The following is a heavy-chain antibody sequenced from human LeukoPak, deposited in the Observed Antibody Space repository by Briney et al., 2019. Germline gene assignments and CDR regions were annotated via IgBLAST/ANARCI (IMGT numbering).Heavy chain of an antibody. CDR1: TLTLNNYW. CDR2: ITDSGSAI. D-gene: IGHD5-18*01. CDR3: ARRLPYFGMDV. Sequence: GGSLRLSCTASTLTLNNYWMSWVRQAPGKGLEWVSFITDSGSAIEYTDSVKGRFTISRDNAKNSLYLQMNSLRAEDTALYYCARRLPYFGMDVWGQGTTVTVSS. J-gene: IGHJ6*02. V-gene: IGHV3-48*04.